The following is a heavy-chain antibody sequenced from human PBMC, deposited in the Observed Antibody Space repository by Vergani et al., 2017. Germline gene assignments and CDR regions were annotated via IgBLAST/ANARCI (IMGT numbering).Heavy chain of an antibody. CDR2: ISYDGSNK. J-gene: IGHJ6*03. V-gene: IGHV3-30*04. CDR1: GFTFSSYA. D-gene: IGHD4-11*01. Sequence: QVQLVESGGGVVQPGRSLRLSCAASGFTFSSYAMHWVRQAPGKGLEWVAVISYDGSNKYYADSVKGRFTISRDNSKNTLYLQMNSLRAEDTAVYYCARDRIYSNYVYYYYMDVWGKGTTVTVSS. CDR3: ARDRIYSNYVYYYYMDV.